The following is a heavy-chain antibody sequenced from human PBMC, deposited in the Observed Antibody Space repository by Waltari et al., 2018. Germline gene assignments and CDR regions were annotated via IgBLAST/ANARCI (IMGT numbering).Heavy chain of an antibody. CDR3: ARESRDACDI. J-gene: IGHJ3*02. V-gene: IGHV3-33*01. CDR2: IWDDGSFK. CDR1: GFTFRSYG. Sequence: QVQLVESGGGVVQPGRSLRLSCAASGFTFRSYGMHWVRQAPGKGLEWVADIWDDGSFKYYAESVKGRFTISRDNSENTLYLQMSGLRAEDTAVYHCARESRDACDIWGKGTMVTVLS.